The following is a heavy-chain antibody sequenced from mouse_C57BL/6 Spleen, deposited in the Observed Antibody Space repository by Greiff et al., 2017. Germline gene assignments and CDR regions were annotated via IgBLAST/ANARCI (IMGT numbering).Heavy chain of an antibody. CDR3: AVDSSGLFAY. D-gene: IGHD3-2*02. CDR2: ISNGGGST. V-gene: IGHV5-12*01. CDR1: GFTFSDYY. Sequence: EVQLVESGGGLVQPGGSLKLSCAASGFTFSDYYMYWVRQTPEKRLEWVAYISNGGGSTYYPDTVKGRFTISSDNAKNTLYLQMSRLKSEDTAMYYCAVDSSGLFAYWAKGLWSLSLQ. J-gene: IGHJ3*01.